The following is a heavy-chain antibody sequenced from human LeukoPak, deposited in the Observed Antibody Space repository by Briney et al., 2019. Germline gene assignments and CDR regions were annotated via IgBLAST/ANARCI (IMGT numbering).Heavy chain of an antibody. CDR3: ARGSYGSGSYLY. CDR2: IHYTGTT. D-gene: IGHD3-10*01. CDR1: GDSITSYH. Sequence: SETLSLTCTVSGDSITSYHWSWIRQPPGKGPEWIGFIHYTGTTNYSPSLRSRVTISVDTSKNQFSLKLSSVTAADTAVYYCARGSYGSGSYLYWGQGTLVTVSS. V-gene: IGHV4-59*01. J-gene: IGHJ4*02.